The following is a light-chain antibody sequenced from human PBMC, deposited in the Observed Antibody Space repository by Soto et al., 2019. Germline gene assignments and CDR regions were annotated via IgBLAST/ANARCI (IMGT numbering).Light chain of an antibody. V-gene: IGKV3-11*01. CDR1: QNVDIS. CDR3: QPRMFWPT. Sequence: VMTQSPGTVSLSPGERAILSCRASQNVDISLAWYQQKPGQAPRLLIYDATKRATGIPARFSGSGSGTEFILTISSLEPEDFAVYYCQPRMFWPTFGHGTKVEFK. CDR2: DAT. J-gene: IGKJ1*01.